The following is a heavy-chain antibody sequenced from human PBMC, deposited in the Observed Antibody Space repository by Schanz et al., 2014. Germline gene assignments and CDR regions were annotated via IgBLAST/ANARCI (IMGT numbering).Heavy chain of an antibody. J-gene: IGHJ4*02. CDR3: AKYRYSVFDFDY. V-gene: IGHV3-30*18. D-gene: IGHD3-16*02. CDR1: GFPFSSHG. CDR2: VGDTGTTK. Sequence: QVQLVESGGGVVQPGRSLKLSCAASGFPFSSHGMHWVRQAPAKGLEWVAVVGDTGTTKFYADSVKGRLTVSRDNSKNTLYLQMNSLRAEDTAIYYCAKYRYSVFDFDYWGQGTLVTVSS.